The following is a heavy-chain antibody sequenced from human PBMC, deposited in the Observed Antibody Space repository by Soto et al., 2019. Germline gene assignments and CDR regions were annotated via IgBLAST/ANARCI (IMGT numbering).Heavy chain of an antibody. V-gene: IGHV3-23*01. CDR3: AKGQRTTIFRVDNLFDY. J-gene: IGHJ4*02. CDR1: GFTLSNYY. D-gene: IGHD3-3*01. Sequence: GGSLSLLCGPSGFTLSNYYVSWLRRAREVGLKWVSTLSGSGGNTYYADSVKGRLTMSRDNSKKALFLQMNSLRAEDTAVYYCAKGQRTTIFRVDNLFDYWGRGTLVTVSS. CDR2: LSGSGGNT.